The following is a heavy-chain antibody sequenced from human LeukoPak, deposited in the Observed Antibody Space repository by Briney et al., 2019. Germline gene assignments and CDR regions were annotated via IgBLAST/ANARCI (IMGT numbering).Heavy chain of an antibody. CDR1: GFTFSSYA. CDR3: ARAPGRFLEWLLLDY. CDR2: ISFDGSNK. Sequence: PGGSLRLSCAASGFTFSSYAMHWVRQAPGKGLEWVAVISFDGSNKYYADSVKGRFTISRDNSKYTLYLHMNSLRAEDTAVYYCARAPGRFLEWLLLDYWGEGTLVTVSS. J-gene: IGHJ4*02. V-gene: IGHV3-30-3*01. D-gene: IGHD3-3*01.